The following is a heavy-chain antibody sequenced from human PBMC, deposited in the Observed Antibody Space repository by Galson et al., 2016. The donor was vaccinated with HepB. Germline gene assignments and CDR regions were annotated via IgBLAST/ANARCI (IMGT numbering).Heavy chain of an antibody. CDR2: LYDSGST. J-gene: IGHJ5*02. Sequence: SETLSLTCTVSGASVSSGSYYWSWIRQPPGKGLEWIDYLYDSGSTNYNPSLESRVTFSTDTSKNQFSLKLTSVPAADTAVYYCARARVFQGIMDWFDPWGQGTLVTVSS. CDR3: ARARVFQGIMDWFDP. V-gene: IGHV4-61*01. CDR1: GASVSSGSYY.